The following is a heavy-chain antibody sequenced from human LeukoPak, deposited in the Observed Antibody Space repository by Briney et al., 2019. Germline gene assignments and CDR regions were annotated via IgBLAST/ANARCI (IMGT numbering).Heavy chain of an antibody. D-gene: IGHD1-1*01. J-gene: IGHJ3*02. CDR1: GFRLSDHY. CDR2: INTDGSNT. V-gene: IGHV3-74*01. CDR3: ARDYNWGSDGFDI. Sequence: PGGSLRLSCAVSGFRLSDHYMDWVRQAPGKGLVWVSHINTDGSNTNYADSVKGRFTISRDNAKNTLFLQMNSLRVEDTAVYYCARDYNWGSDGFDIWGQGTMVTVSS.